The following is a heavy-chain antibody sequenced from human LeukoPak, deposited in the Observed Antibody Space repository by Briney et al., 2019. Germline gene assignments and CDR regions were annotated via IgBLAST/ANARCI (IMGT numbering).Heavy chain of an antibody. J-gene: IGHJ4*02. Sequence: ASVKVSCKASGGTFSSYAISWVRQAPGQGLEWMGGIIPIFGTANYAQKFQGRVTITADESTSTAYMELSSLRSEDTAVYYCARVSEGMVTVHDYWGQGTLVTVSS. CDR1: GGTFSSYA. D-gene: IGHD5-18*01. CDR3: ARVSEGMVTVHDY. V-gene: IGHV1-69*13. CDR2: IIPIFGTA.